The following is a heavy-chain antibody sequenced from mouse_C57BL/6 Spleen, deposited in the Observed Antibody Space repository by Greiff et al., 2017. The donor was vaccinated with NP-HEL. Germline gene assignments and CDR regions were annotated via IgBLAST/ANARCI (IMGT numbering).Heavy chain of an antibody. CDR1: GYTFTSYW. Sequence: QVQLKQPGAELVRPGSSVKLSCKASGYTFTSYWMPWVKQRPIQGLEWIGNIDPSVSETHYNQKFKDKATLTVDKSSSTAYMQLSSLTSEDSAVYYCARTGPIYHGYPHWYCDVWGTGTTVTVSS. J-gene: IGHJ1*03. V-gene: IGHV1-52*01. CDR3: ARTGPIYHGYPHWYCDV. CDR2: IDPSVSET. D-gene: IGHD2-3*01.